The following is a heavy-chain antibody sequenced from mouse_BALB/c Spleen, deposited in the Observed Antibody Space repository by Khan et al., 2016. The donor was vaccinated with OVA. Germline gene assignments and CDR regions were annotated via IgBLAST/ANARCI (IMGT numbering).Heavy chain of an antibody. J-gene: IGHJ3*01. CDR2: ISTYYGDA. Sequence: QVQLQQSGAEVVRPGVSVKISCKGSGYTFTDFAMHWVKQSRAKGLEWLGVISTYYGDADYNHKFRDKATMTVDKSSSTAYMELAELTSEDSAIYYCVRGSGKSRFAYWGQGTLVTVSA. CDR1: GYTFTDFA. D-gene: IGHD1-3*01. V-gene: IGHV1S137*01. CDR3: VRGSGKSRFAY.